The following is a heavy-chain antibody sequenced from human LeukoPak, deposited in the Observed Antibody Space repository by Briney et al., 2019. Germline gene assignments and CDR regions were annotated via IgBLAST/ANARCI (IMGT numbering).Heavy chain of an antibody. CDR1: GFTFSSYA. CDR2: ISYDGSNK. D-gene: IGHD3-22*01. Sequence: GGSLRLSCAASGFTFSSYAMHWVRQAPGKGLGWVAVISYDGSNKYYADSVKGRFTISRDNSKNTLYLQMNSLRAEDTAVYYCARDKGSSGYPNFDYWGQGTLVTVSS. V-gene: IGHV3-30-3*01. CDR3: ARDKGSSGYPNFDY. J-gene: IGHJ4*02.